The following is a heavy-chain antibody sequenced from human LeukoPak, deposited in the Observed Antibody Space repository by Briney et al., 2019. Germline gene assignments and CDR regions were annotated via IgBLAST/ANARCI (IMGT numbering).Heavy chain of an antibody. D-gene: IGHD2-2*01. J-gene: IGHJ4*02. Sequence: SQTLSLTCTASGGSISSGGYYWSWIRQHPGKGLEWIGYIYYSGSTYYNPSLKSRVTISVDTSKNQFSLKLSSVTAADTAVYYCARVGMGVPAATETYYFDYWGQGTLVTVSS. CDR3: ARVGMGVPAATETYYFDY. V-gene: IGHV4-31*03. CDR2: IYYSGST. CDR1: GGSISSGGYY.